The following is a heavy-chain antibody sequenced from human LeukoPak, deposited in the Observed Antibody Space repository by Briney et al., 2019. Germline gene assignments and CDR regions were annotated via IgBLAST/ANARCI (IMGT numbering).Heavy chain of an antibody. CDR1: GGTFSSYA. V-gene: IGHV1-69*04. D-gene: IGHD3-22*01. Sequence: GASVKVSCKASGGTFSSYAISWVRQAPGQGLEWMGRIIPILGIANYAQKFQGRVTITADKSTSTAYMELSSLRSEDTAVYYCAEGITMIVVGITSYYGMDVWGQGTTATVSS. J-gene: IGHJ6*02. CDR2: IIPILGIA. CDR3: AEGITMIVVGITSYYGMDV.